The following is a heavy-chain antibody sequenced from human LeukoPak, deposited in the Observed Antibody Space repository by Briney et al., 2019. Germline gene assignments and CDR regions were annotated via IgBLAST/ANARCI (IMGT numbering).Heavy chain of an antibody. CDR1: GFTVSSNY. D-gene: IGHD3-10*01. CDR3: ARDKEGDDAFDI. CDR2: IYSGGST. J-gene: IGHJ3*02. Sequence: GRSLRLSCAASGFTVSSNYMSWVRQAPGKGLEWVSVIYSGGSTYYADSVKGRFTISRDNSKNTLYLQMNSLRAEDTAVYYCARDKEGDDAFDIWGQGTMVTVSS. V-gene: IGHV3-53*01.